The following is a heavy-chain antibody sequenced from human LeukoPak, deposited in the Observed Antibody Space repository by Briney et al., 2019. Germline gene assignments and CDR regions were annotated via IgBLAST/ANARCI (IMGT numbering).Heavy chain of an antibody. CDR3: ARGLDRLMGATGY. Sequence: SETLSLTCAIYGGSFSGYYWSWIRQPPGKGLEWIGEITHSGNINYNPSLKSRVTISVDTSKKQFSLKVSSVTAADTAVYYCARGLDRLMGATGYWGQGTPVTVSS. V-gene: IGHV4-34*01. CDR1: GGSFSGYY. D-gene: IGHD1-26*01. CDR2: ITHSGNI. J-gene: IGHJ4*02.